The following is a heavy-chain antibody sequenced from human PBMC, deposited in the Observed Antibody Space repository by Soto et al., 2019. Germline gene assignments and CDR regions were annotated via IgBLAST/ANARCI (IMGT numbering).Heavy chain of an antibody. D-gene: IGHD1-7*01. CDR2: ISPNSGVT. Sequence: QVQLVQSGAEVTKSGASVKVSCKASGYTFTGYYIPWVRQAPGQGLEWMGEISPNSGVTKYAQKFQGRVTMTRDTSISTVYLELSNLSPDDTAVYYCGRGRSGELVVFYWGQGTLVTVYS. V-gene: IGHV1-2*02. CDR3: GRGRSGELVVFY. J-gene: IGHJ4*02. CDR1: GYTFTGYY.